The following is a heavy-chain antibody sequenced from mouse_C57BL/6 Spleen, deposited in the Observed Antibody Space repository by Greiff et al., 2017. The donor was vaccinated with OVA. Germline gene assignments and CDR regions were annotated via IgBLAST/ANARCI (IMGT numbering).Heavy chain of an antibody. CDR1: GYTFTSYW. D-gene: IGHD2-1*01. CDR3: ARWDGNPYYYAMDY. J-gene: IGHJ4*01. CDR2: IDPSDSYT. V-gene: IGHV1-69*01. Sequence: VQLQQPGAELVMPGASVKLSCKASGYTFTSYWMHWVKQRPGQGLEWIGEIDPSDSYTNYNQKFKGKSTLTVDKSSSTAYMQLSSLTSEDSAVYYCARWDGNPYYYAMDYWGQGTSVTVSS.